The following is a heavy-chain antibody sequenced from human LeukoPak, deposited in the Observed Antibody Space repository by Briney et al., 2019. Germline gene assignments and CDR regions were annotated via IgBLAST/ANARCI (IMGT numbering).Heavy chain of an antibody. CDR2: MFYTGTT. J-gene: IGHJ4*02. Sequence: PSETLSLTCTVSGDDIKTYYWSWIRQSPGKGLEWIGYMFYTGTTNYNPPIRSRLSMSVDTSKNQFSVRLTSVTAADTAVYYCARHLPGGTYPLDSWGQGTLVTVSS. V-gene: IGHV4-59*08. D-gene: IGHD1-26*01. CDR1: GDDIKTYY. CDR3: ARHLPGGTYPLDS.